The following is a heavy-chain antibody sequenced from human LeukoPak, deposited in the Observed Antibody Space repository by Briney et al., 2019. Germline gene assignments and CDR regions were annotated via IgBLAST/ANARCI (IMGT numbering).Heavy chain of an antibody. J-gene: IGHJ4*02. Sequence: GGSLRLSCVASGYAFSNYGIHWVRQAPGKGLEWVAIIWSDGSKRYYADSVKGRFTISRDNSKNTLYLQMSSLRAEDTAMYYCARGWDHFDFWGQGTLVTVSS. CDR3: ARGWDHFDF. V-gene: IGHV3-33*01. CDR1: GYAFSNYG. CDR2: IWSDGSKR. D-gene: IGHD1-26*01.